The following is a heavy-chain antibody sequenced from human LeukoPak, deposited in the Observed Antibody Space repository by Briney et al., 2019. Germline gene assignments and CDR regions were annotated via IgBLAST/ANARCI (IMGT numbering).Heavy chain of an antibody. Sequence: GGSLRLSCAASGFTFSSYSMNWVRQAPGKGLEWVSSITSSGRYIYYADSVKGRFTISRDNSENTLYLQMTNLGSEDMAVYYCVKARGLSRLAGDAFHLWGQGTMVIVSS. CDR3: VKARGLSRLAGDAFHL. J-gene: IGHJ3*01. V-gene: IGHV3-21*04. D-gene: IGHD6-19*01. CDR2: ITSSGRYI. CDR1: GFTFSSYS.